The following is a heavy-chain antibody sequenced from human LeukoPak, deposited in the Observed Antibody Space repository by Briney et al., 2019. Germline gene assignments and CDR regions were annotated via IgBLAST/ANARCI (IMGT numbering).Heavy chain of an antibody. J-gene: IGHJ5*02. CDR3: ARSNYDYVWGSYPPNNWFDP. CDR1: GGSISSGGYS. CDR2: IYHSGST. Sequence: SETLSLTCAVSGGSISSGGYSWSWIRQPPGKGLEWIGYIYHSGSTYYNPSLKSRVTISVDRSKNQFSLKLSSVTAADTAVYYCARSNYDYVWGSYPPNNWFDPWGQGTLVTVYS. V-gene: IGHV4-30-2*01. D-gene: IGHD3-16*02.